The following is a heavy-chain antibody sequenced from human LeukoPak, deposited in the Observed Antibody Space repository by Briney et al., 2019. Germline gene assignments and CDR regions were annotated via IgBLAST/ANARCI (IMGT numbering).Heavy chain of an antibody. V-gene: IGHV3-15*01. CDR3: TRRSTI. D-gene: IGHD5-24*01. Sequence: GGSLRLSCAASGITLSDFWFSWVRQAPGKGLEWVARIKAKIHGETIDYAAPVRGRFIISRDDSRNTVYLQMSSLKFEDTAMYYCTRRSTIWGRGTRVTVSS. CDR2: IKAKIHGETI. CDR1: GITLSDFW. J-gene: IGHJ4*02.